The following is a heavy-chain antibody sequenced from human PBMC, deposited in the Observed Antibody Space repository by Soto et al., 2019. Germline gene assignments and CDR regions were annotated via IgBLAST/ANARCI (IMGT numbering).Heavy chain of an antibody. Sequence: SETLSLTCAVYGGSFSGYYWGWIRQPPGKGRGWIGEINHSGSTNCNPSRKSRVTISVDTSTNQFSLKLSSVTAADTAVYYCARLPFRSYFGMDVWGQGTPVTVSS. D-gene: IGHD3-10*01. CDR3: ARLPFRSYFGMDV. CDR1: GGSFSGYY. V-gene: IGHV4-34*01. J-gene: IGHJ6*02. CDR2: INHSGST.